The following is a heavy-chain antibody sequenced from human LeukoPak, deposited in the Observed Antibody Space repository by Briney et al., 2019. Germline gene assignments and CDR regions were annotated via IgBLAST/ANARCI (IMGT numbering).Heavy chain of an antibody. CDR2: ISGSDGST. CDR1: GFTFSSYA. D-gene: IGHD2-21*02. Sequence: GGTLRLSCAASGFTFSSYAMSWVRQAPGKGLEWVSAISGSDGSTYYADSVKGRFTISRDNSKNTLYLQMNSLSAEDTAVYYCEKDLGGSGDYRPYWGQGSVVTVSS. CDR3: EKDLGGSGDYRPY. J-gene: IGHJ4*02. V-gene: IGHV3-23*01.